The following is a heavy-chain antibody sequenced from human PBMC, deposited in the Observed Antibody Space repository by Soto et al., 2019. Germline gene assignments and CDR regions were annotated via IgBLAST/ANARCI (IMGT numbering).Heavy chain of an antibody. CDR2: IKQDGSEE. D-gene: IGHD5-12*01. V-gene: IGHV3-7*03. CDR1: GFTFSSYW. CDR3: ARVGRVATIKNGWGY. J-gene: IGHJ4*02. Sequence: EVQLVESGGGLVQPGGSLRLSCAASGFTFSSYWMSWVRQAPGKGLEWVANIKQDGSEEYYVDSVKGRFTISRDNAKNSLYLQMNSLRAEDTAVYYCARVGRVATIKNGWGYWGQGTLVTVSS.